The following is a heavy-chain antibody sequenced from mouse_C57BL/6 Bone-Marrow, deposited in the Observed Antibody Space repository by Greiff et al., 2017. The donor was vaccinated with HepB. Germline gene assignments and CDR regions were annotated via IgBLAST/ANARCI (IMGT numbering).Heavy chain of an antibody. CDR3: ARSDDGYYVRFAY. J-gene: IGHJ3*01. CDR1: GYAFSSYW. CDR2: IYPGDGDT. D-gene: IGHD2-3*01. Sequence: QVQLKQSGAELVKPGASVKISCKASGYAFSSYWMNWVKQRPGKGLEWIGQIYPGDGDTNYNGKFKGKATLTADKSSSTAYMQLSSLTSEDSAVYFCARSDDGYYVRFAYWGQGTLVTVSA. V-gene: IGHV1-80*01.